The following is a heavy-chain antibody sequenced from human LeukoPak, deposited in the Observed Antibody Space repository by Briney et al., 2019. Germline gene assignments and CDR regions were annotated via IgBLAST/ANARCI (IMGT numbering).Heavy chain of an antibody. V-gene: IGHV1-24*01. CDR1: GYTLTELS. J-gene: IGHJ4*02. CDR3: ATGSPYGDYRYFDY. CDR2: FDPEDGET. Sequence: ASVKVSCKVSGYTLTELSMHWVRQAPGKGLEWMGGFDPEDGETIYAQKFQGRVTMTEDTPTDTAYMELSSLRSEDTAVYYCATGSPYGDYRYFDYWGQGTLITVSS. D-gene: IGHD4-17*01.